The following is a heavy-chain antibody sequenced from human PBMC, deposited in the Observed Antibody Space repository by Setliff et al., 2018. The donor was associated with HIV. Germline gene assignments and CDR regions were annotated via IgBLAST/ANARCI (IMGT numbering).Heavy chain of an antibody. J-gene: IGHJ4*02. CDR2: IYYSGST. CDR3: ARQSRVPKTYFDY. V-gene: IGHV4-39*01. CDR1: GDSISSTTYY. D-gene: IGHD2-2*01. Sequence: SETLSLTCTVSGDSISSTTYYWGWIRQPPGKGLEWIGNIYYSGSTYYNPSLKSRVTISVDTSKSQFSLNLSSVTAADTAVYYCARQSRVPKTYFDYWGQGTLVTVSS.